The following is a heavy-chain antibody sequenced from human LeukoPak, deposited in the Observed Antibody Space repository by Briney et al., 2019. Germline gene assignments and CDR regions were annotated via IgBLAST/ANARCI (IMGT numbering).Heavy chain of an antibody. J-gene: IGHJ3*02. CDR1: GHSFTSYW. D-gene: IGHD6-19*01. Sequence: GESLKISCKGSGHSFTSYWIGWVRQMPGKGLEWMGIIYPGDSDTRYSPSFQGQVTISADKSISTAYLQWGSLKASDTAMYYCARPFYSGYSSGWKAPYDIWGQGTMVTVSS. V-gene: IGHV5-51*01. CDR2: IYPGDSDT. CDR3: ARPFYSGYSSGWKAPYDI.